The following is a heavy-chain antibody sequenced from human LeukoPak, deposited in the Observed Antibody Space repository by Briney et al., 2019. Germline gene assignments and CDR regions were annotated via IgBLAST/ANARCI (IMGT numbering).Heavy chain of an antibody. CDR1: GFTFSNAW. CDR2: IKSKTDGGTT. CDR3: TTDIVEGATRTTDY. D-gene: IGHD1-26*01. J-gene: IGHJ4*02. Sequence: GGSLRLSCAASGFTFSNAWMSWVRQAPGKGLGWVGRIKSKTDGGTTDYAAPVKGRFTISRDDSKNTLYLQMNSLKTEDTAVYYCTTDIVEGATRTTDYWGQGTLVTVSS. V-gene: IGHV3-15*01.